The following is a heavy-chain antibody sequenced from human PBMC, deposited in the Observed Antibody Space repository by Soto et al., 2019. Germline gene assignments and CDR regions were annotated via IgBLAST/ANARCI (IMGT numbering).Heavy chain of an antibody. J-gene: IGHJ6*02. D-gene: IGHD4-4*01. Sequence: QVQLVESGGGVVQPGRSLRLSCAASGFTFSSYAMHWVRQAPGKGLEWVAVISYDGSNKYYADSVKGRFTISRDNSKNTLYLKMNSLRAEDTAVYYCARDLAVTTYYYYGMDVWGQGTTVTVSS. V-gene: IGHV3-30-3*01. CDR3: ARDLAVTTYYYYGMDV. CDR2: ISYDGSNK. CDR1: GFTFSSYA.